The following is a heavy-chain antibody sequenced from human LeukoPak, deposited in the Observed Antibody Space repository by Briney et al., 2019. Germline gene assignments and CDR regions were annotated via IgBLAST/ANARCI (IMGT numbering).Heavy chain of an antibody. CDR2: ISDDGSK. CDR3: AKGAAFGDLLGDY. J-gene: IGHJ4*02. CDR1: GFTFRNYD. Sequence: GRSLRLSCAASGFTFRNYDMHWVRQAPGKGLEWVAVISDDGSKHHADSVKGRFTISRDNSKNTLFLQMNSLRSEDTAIYYCAKGAAFGDLLGDYWGQGTLVTVSS. V-gene: IGHV3-30*18. D-gene: IGHD3-10*01.